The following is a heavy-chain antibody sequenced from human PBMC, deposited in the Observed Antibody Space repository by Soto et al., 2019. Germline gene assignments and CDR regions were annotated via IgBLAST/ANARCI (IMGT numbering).Heavy chain of an antibody. V-gene: IGHV4-31*03. Sequence: SETLSLTCTVSGGSISSGGYYWSWIRQHPGKGLEWIGYIYYSGSTYYNPSLKSRVTIPVDTSKNQFSLKLSSVTAADTAVYYCARDVVRSSSGYNWFDPWGQGTLVTVSS. CDR2: IYYSGST. D-gene: IGHD6-6*01. CDR3: ARDVVRSSSGYNWFDP. CDR1: GGSISSGGYY. J-gene: IGHJ5*02.